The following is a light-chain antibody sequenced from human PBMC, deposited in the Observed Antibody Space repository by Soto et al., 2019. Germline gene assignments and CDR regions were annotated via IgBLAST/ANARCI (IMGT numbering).Light chain of an antibody. J-gene: IGLJ3*02. CDR3: CSYASSATWV. CDR1: NSDIGAYNF. CDR2: EDT. V-gene: IGLV2-23*01. Sequence: QSALTQPASVSGSPGHSITISCTGTNSDIGAYNFVSWYQQHPGKAPKLIIYEDTKRPSGVSTRFSASKSGNTASLTISGLQAEDEADYYCCSYASSATWVFGGGTKLTVL.